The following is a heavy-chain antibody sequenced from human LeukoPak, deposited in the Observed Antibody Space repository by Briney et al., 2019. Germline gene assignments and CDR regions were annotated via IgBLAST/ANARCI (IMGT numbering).Heavy chain of an antibody. Sequence: GGSLRLSCAASGFTFDDYGMSWVRQAPGKGLEWVSGINWNGGNTGYADSVNGRFTISRDNVKNSLYLQMNSLRAEDTALYYCARAPGVRYYYYMDVWGKGTTVTVSS. CDR1: GFTFDDYG. CDR2: INWNGGNT. V-gene: IGHV3-20*04. CDR3: ARAPGVRYYYYMDV. D-gene: IGHD2-8*01. J-gene: IGHJ6*03.